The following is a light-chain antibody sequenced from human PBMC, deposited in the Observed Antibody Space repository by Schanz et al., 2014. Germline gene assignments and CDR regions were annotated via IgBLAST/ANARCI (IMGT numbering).Light chain of an antibody. CDR3: QQSYNTPRT. Sequence: EVVLTQSPGTLSLSPGEGATLSCRASQSVSTNYLAWYRQKPGQAPRLLIYDASNRATGIPARFSGSGSGTDFTLTISSLEPEDFATYYCQQSYNTPRTFGRGTKVEVK. V-gene: IGKV3-11*01. CDR1: QSVSTNY. J-gene: IGKJ1*01. CDR2: DAS.